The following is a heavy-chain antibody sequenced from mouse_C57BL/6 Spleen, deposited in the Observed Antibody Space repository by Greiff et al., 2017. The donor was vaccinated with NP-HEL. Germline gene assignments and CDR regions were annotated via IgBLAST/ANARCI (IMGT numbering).Heavy chain of an antibody. Sequence: EVKLQESVAELVRPGASVKLSCTASGFNIKNTYMHWVKQRPEQGLEWIGRIDPANGNTKYAPKFQGKATITADTSSNTAYLQLSSLTSEDTAIYYCARVYDYDVGYFDYWGQGTTLTVSS. CDR3: ARVYDYDVGYFDY. CDR1: GFNIKNTY. J-gene: IGHJ2*01. CDR2: IDPANGNT. D-gene: IGHD2-4*01. V-gene: IGHV14-3*01.